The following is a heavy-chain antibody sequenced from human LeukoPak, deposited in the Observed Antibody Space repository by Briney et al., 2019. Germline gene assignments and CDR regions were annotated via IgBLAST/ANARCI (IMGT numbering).Heavy chain of an antibody. D-gene: IGHD3-22*01. CDR2: ISNRSNYI. CDR1: GLTFSSYS. V-gene: IGHV3-21*01. CDR3: AREEMIGGLLFDY. J-gene: IGHJ4*02. Sequence: GGSLRLSCATSGLTFSSYSMNWVRQAPGKGLEWVASISNRSNYIYNADKVKGRFTITRDNAQNSLYLQMNGLRSEDTAGYYCAREEMIGGLLFDYWGQGTLVTVSS.